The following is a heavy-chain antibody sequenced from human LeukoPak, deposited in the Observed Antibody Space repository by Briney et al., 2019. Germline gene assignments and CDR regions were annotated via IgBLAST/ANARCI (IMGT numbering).Heavy chain of an antibody. D-gene: IGHD5-24*01. J-gene: IGHJ4*02. Sequence: PSETLSLTCAVYGGSFSGYYWSWIRQPPGKGLEWIGEINHSGSTNYNPSLKSRVTISVDTSKNQFSLKLSSVTAADTAVYYCARGTRDPYYFDYWGQGTLVTVSS. V-gene: IGHV4-34*01. CDR3: ARGTRDPYYFDY. CDR1: GGSFSGYY. CDR2: INHSGST.